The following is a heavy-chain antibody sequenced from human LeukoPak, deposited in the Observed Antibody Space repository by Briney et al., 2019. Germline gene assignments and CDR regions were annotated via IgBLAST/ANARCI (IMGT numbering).Heavy chain of an antibody. D-gene: IGHD2-15*01. V-gene: IGHV4-34*01. CDR1: GGSFSGYY. CDR3: ASRRAIVVVVAATAFDY. J-gene: IGHJ4*02. CDR2: INHSGST. Sequence: SETLSLTCAVYGGSFSGYYWSWIRQPPGKGLEWIGEINHSGSTNYNPSLKSRVTISVDTSKNQFSLKLSSVTAADTAVYYCASRRAIVVVVAATAFDYWGQGTLVIVSS.